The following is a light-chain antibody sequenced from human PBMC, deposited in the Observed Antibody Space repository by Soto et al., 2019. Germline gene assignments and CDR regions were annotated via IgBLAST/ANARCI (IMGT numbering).Light chain of an antibody. V-gene: IGKV3-15*01. Sequence: EILLTQYPDTLSVSPGERATLSCRASQSVIRNLAWYQQKPGQAPRLVIYGASARATGIPARFSGSGSGTEFTLTISSLESEDSAVYYCQQYSSWPTWTFGQGTKVDIK. CDR1: QSVIRN. CDR2: GAS. J-gene: IGKJ1*01. CDR3: QQYSSWPTWT.